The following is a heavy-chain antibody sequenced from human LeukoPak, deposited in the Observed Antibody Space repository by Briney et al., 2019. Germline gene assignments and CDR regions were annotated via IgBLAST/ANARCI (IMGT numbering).Heavy chain of an antibody. V-gene: IGHV4-59*01. CDR2: IYYSGST. Sequence: PSETLSLTCTVSGGSISSYYWSWIRQPPGKGLEWIGYIYYSGSTNCNPSLKSRVTISVDTSKNQFSLKLSSVTAADTAVYYCARVGDFWSGYPNSYLDLWGRGTLVTVSS. J-gene: IGHJ2*01. CDR3: ARVGDFWSGYPNSYLDL. D-gene: IGHD3-3*01. CDR1: GGSISSYY.